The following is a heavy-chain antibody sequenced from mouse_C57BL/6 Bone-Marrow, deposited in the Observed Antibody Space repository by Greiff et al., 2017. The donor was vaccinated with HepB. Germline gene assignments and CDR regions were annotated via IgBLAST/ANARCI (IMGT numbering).Heavy chain of an antibody. J-gene: IGHJ4*01. Sequence: QVQLQQSGAELAKPGASVKLSCKASGYTFTSYWMHWVKQRPGQGLEWIGYINPSIGYTKYNQKFKDTATLTADKSTSTAYMQLSSLTYEDSAVYYCAAQTAQATGNAMDYWGQGTSVTVSS. CDR2: INPSIGYT. CDR3: AAQTAQATGNAMDY. D-gene: IGHD3-2*02. V-gene: IGHV1-7*01. CDR1: GYTFTSYW.